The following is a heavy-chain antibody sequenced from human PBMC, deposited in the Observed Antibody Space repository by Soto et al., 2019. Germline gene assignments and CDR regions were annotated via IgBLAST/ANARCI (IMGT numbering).Heavy chain of an antibody. CDR1: GGTFSSYA. CDR3: ARGRGYYGSGSYPADYYYYYGMDV. J-gene: IGHJ6*02. Sequence: QVQLVQSGAEVKKPGSSVKVSCKASGGTFSSYAISWVRQAPGQGLEWMGGIIPIFGTANYAQKFQGRVTITAEKSTSTAYMELSSLRSEDTAVYYCARGRGYYGSGSYPADYYYYYGMDVWGQGTTVTVSS. D-gene: IGHD3-10*01. V-gene: IGHV1-69*06. CDR2: IIPIFGTA.